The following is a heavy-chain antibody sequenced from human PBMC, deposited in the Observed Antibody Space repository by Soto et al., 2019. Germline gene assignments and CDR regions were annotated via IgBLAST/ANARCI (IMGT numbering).Heavy chain of an antibody. V-gene: IGHV4-4*02. Sequence: SETLSLTCAVSGGSISSSNWWSWVRQPPGKGLEWIGEIYHSGSTNYNPSLKSRVTISVDTSKNQFSLKLGSVTAADTAVYYCARRYGDCFDYWGQGTLVTVSS. J-gene: IGHJ4*02. CDR3: ARRYGDCFDY. CDR2: IYHSGST. D-gene: IGHD4-17*01. CDR1: GGSISSSNW.